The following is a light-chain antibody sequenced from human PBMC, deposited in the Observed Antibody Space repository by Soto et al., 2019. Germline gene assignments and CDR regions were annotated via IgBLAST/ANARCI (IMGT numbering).Light chain of an antibody. Sequence: EIVLTQSPATLSLSPGERATLSCRASQSVSSSLAWYQQKPGQAPRLLIHDASNRATGVPARFSGSGSGTDFTLTIISLEPEDFAVYYCQQRSNWPLTFGGGTKVEIK. CDR2: DAS. CDR1: QSVSSS. V-gene: IGKV3-11*01. J-gene: IGKJ4*01. CDR3: QQRSNWPLT.